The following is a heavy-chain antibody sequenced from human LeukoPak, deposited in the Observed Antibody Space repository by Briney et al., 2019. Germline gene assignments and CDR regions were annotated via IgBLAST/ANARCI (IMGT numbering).Heavy chain of an antibody. D-gene: IGHD1-26*01. CDR1: GFTFSDYY. J-gene: IGHJ4*02. V-gene: IGHV3-11*01. CDR2: ISSSGSTI. Sequence: GGSLRLSCAASGFTFSDYYMSWIRQAPGKGLEWVSYISSSGSTIYYADSVKGRFTISRDNAKNSLYLQMNSLRAEDTAVYYCAKDLQPYSGSYYPDYWGQGTLVTVSS. CDR3: AKDLQPYSGSYYPDY.